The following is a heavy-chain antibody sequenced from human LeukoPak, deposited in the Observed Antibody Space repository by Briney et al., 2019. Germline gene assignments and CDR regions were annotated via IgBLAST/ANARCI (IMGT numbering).Heavy chain of an antibody. J-gene: IGHJ4*02. CDR1: GFTFSDYY. D-gene: IGHD3-3*01. CDR3: ARQGPQYYDFWSGYYTGIDY. CDR2: ISSSSSYI. V-gene: IGHV3-11*06. Sequence: GGSLRLSCAASGFTFSDYYMSWIRQAPGKGLEWVSSISSSSSYIYYADSVKGRFTISRDNAKNSLYLQMNSLRAEDTAVYYCARQGPQYYDFWSGYYTGIDYWGQGTLVTVSS.